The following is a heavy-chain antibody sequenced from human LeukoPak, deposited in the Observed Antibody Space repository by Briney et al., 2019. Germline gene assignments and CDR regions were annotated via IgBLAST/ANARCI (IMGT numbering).Heavy chain of an antibody. CDR1: GFTFSSYS. V-gene: IGHV3-21*01. CDR3: ARVFSGYDYYFDY. Sequence: GGSLRLSCAASGFTFSSYSMNWVRQAPGKGLEWVSSISSSSSYIYYADSVKGRFTISRDNAKNSLYLQMNSLSAEDTAVYYCARVFSGYDYYFDYWGQGTLVTVSS. J-gene: IGHJ4*02. CDR2: ISSSSSYI. D-gene: IGHD5-12*01.